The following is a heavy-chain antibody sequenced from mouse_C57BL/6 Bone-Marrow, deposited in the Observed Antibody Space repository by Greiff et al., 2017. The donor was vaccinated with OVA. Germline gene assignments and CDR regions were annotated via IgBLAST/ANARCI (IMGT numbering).Heavy chain of an antibody. CDR2: IYPRSGNT. V-gene: IGHV1-81*01. J-gene: IGHJ3*01. Sequence: QVQLQQSGAELARPGASVKLSCKASGYTFTSYGISWVKQRTGQGLEWIGEIYPRSGNTYYNEKFKGKATLTADKSSSTAYMELRSLTSEDSAVYFCAREGANRGCAYWGQETLVTVSA. CDR1: GYTFTSYG. CDR3: AREGANRGCAY. D-gene: IGHD4-1*01.